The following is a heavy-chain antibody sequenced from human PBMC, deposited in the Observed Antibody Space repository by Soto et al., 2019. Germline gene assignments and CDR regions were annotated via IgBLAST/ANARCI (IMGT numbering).Heavy chain of an antibody. J-gene: IGHJ6*02. CDR1: GLSLRTTGVG. CDR3: VQSRCGGDCLEIYSSHAYNGLDV. CDR2: LYWDDDK. D-gene: IGHD2-21*02. Sequence: QVTLKESGPTLVKPTQTLTLTCTVSGLSLRTTGVGVGWVRQPPGKALEWLALLYWDDDKRYSPSLRSRLTIAKDISEKQVVRTMPNIDTVDTATYYCVQSRCGGDCLEIYSSHAYNGLDVWGQGTTVTVSS. V-gene: IGHV2-5*02.